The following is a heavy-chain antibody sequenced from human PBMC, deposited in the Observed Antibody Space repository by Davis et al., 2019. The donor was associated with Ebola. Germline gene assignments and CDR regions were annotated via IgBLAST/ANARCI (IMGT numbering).Heavy chain of an antibody. Sequence: GESLKISCAASGFTFSDYYMSWIRQAPGKGLEWVSYISSSGSTIYYADSVKGRFTISRDNSKNTLYLQMNSLRAEDTALYYCAKGSYGDYSSPVDYWGQGTLVTVSS. D-gene: IGHD4-17*01. J-gene: IGHJ4*02. CDR3: AKGSYGDYSSPVDY. V-gene: IGHV3-11*01. CDR1: GFTFSDYY. CDR2: ISSSGSTI.